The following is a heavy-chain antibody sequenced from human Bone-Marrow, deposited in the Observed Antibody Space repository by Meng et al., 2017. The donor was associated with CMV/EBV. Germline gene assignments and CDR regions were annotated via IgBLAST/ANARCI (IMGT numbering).Heavy chain of an antibody. CDR2: SANKPNDYTT. V-gene: IGHV3-72*01. Sequence: GESLKISCAASGFTFSSYGMHWVRQAPGRGLEWVGRSANKPNDYTTDYAASVKGRFSISRDELKNSVDLQMNSLKSDDTAVYYCTGGNWQLAAVEVWGQGTLVTVSS. CDR3: TGGNWQLAAVEV. CDR1: GFTFSSYG. D-gene: IGHD6-6*01. J-gene: IGHJ4*02.